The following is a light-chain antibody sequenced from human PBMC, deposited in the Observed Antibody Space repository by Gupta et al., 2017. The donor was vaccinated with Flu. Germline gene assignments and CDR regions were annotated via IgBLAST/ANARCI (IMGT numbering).Light chain of an antibody. J-gene: IGKJ1*01. CDR1: QSMSSW. V-gene: IGKV1-5*03. CDR2: KAS. CDR3: HQYNSYSRT. Sequence: DIQMTQSPSTLSASVGDRVTITCRASQSMSSWLAWYQQKPGKAPNLLVYKASNLESGVPSRFSGSGSGTEFTLTISSRQPDDFATYYCHQYNSYSRTFGQGTKVEIK.